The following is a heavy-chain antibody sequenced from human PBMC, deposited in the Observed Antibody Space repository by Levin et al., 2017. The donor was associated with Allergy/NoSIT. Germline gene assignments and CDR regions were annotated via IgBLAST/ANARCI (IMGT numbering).Heavy chain of an antibody. CDR3: ARDRVGLGYCSSTSCYGAAAGRYYYYYGMDV. J-gene: IGHJ6*02. D-gene: IGHD2-2*01. CDR1: GGSISSGGYY. CDR2: IYYSGST. Sequence: NTSETLSLTCTVSGGSISSGGYYWSWIRQHPGKGLEWIGYIYYSGSTYYNPSLKSRVTISVDTSKNQFSLKLSSVTAADTAVYYCARDRVGLGYCSSTSCYGAAAGRYYYYYGMDVWGQGTTVTVSS. V-gene: IGHV4-31*03.